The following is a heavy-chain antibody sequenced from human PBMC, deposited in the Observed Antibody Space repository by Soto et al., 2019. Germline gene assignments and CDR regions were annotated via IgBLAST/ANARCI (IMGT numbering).Heavy chain of an antibody. J-gene: IGHJ6*02. CDR1: GFTFSIYG. Sequence: QVHLVESGGGVLQPGRSLRLSCAASGFTFSIYGKHWVRQAPGKGLEWVAVISYDGSNKYYADSVKGRFTISRDNSKNTLYLQMKSLRVEDTAVYYCAKDRANWGWNDGMDVWGQGTTVTVSS. V-gene: IGHV3-30*18. D-gene: IGHD7-27*01. CDR2: ISYDGSNK. CDR3: AKDRANWGWNDGMDV.